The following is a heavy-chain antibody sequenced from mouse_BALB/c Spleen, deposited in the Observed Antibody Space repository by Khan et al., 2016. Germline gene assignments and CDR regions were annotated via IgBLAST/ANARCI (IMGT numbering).Heavy chain of an antibody. CDR2: IDPYYGGS. V-gene: IGHV1-39*01. CDR3: TRLGRYFDV. CDR1: GYSFTGYN. J-gene: IGHJ1*01. Sequence: VQLQQSGPELEKPGASVKISCKASGYSFTGYNMNWVKQTNGKSLEWIGNIDPYYGGSSYKQKFKDKATLTVDKSSSTAYMQLKSLTSADSGVYYCTRLGRYFDVWGAGTTVTVSS.